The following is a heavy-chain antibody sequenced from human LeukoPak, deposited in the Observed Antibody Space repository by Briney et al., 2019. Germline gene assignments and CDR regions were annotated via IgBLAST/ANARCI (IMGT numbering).Heavy chain of an antibody. Sequence: ASVKVSCKASGYTFTIYGISWVRQAPGQGLEWMGWISAYNGNTNYAQKLQGRVTMTTDTSTSTAYMQLRSMRSDDTAVYYCARDLTKSLYSSGWYEDYWGQGTLVIVSS. D-gene: IGHD6-19*01. J-gene: IGHJ4*02. CDR3: ARDLTKSLYSSGWYEDY. V-gene: IGHV1-18*01. CDR1: GYTFTIYG. CDR2: ISAYNGNT.